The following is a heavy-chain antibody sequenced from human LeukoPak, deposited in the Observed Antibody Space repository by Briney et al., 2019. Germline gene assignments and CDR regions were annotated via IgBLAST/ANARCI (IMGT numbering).Heavy chain of an antibody. D-gene: IGHD5-12*01. CDR2: IYMNGVT. Sequence: GGSLRLSCAASGFTVSANYMSWVRQAPAKGLEWVSVIYMNGVTYHADSVKGRFTISRDDSENTVYLQMNSLRAEDTAVYYCAKGGRWLLGSLYFDYWGQGALVTVSS. CDR3: AKGGRWLLGSLYFDY. J-gene: IGHJ4*02. CDR1: GFTVSANY. V-gene: IGHV3-53*05.